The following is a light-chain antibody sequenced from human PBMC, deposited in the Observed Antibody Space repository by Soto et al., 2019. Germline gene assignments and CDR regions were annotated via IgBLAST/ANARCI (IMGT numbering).Light chain of an antibody. V-gene: IGKV1-5*03. J-gene: IGKJ1*01. CDR2: KAS. Sequence: DIQMTQSPSTLSASVGDRVTITCRASQSISTWLAWYQHKPGKAPKLLIYKASNLESGIPSRFSGSGYGTEFTLTINTRQPEDFASYYCLQYNGHSWTCGQENKVEIK. CDR1: QSISTW. CDR3: LQYNGHSWT.